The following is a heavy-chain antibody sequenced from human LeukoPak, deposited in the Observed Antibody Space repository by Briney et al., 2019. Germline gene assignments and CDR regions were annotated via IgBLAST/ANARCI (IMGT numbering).Heavy chain of an antibody. D-gene: IGHD3-22*01. CDR1: GFTFSSYS. Sequence: PGGSLRLSCAASGFTFSSYSMNWVRQAPGKGLEWVSSISSSSSYIYYADSAKGRFTISRDNAKNSLYLQMNSLRAEDTAVYYCARDRNVGTTYYYDSSGPTRRYYFDFWGQGTLVTVSS. J-gene: IGHJ4*02. CDR2: ISSSSSYI. CDR3: ARDRNVGTTYYYDSSGPTRRYYFDF. V-gene: IGHV3-21*01.